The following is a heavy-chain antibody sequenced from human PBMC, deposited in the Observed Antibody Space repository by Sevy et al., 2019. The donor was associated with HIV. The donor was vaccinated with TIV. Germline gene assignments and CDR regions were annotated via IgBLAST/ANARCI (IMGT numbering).Heavy chain of an antibody. CDR1: GINFKTYT. J-gene: IGHJ4*02. CDR2: ISFSGNYI. D-gene: IGHD6-19*01. V-gene: IGHV3-21*01. Sequence: GGSLRLSCVASGINFKTYTINWVRQTPGKGLEWVSSISFSGNYIYYADFAKGRFTISRDNARNSLYLQMISLTAEDTAVYYCATSSGWALDYWGQGTLVTVSS. CDR3: ATSSGWALDY.